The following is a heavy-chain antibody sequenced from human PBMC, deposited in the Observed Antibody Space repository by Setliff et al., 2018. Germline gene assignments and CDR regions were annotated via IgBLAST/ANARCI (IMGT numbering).Heavy chain of an antibody. J-gene: IGHJ4*02. V-gene: IGHV1-18*01. CDR1: GYTFTDYG. Sequence: ASVKVSCKASGYTFTDYGVTWVRQAPGQGLEWVGWISPYSGNTYYAPKFQGRITMTTDTSTTTAYMELTSLRSDDTAMYYCARDADHYDTDENPIFDYWGQGTLVTVSS. D-gene: IGHD3-9*01. CDR2: ISPYSGNT. CDR3: ARDADHYDTDENPIFDY.